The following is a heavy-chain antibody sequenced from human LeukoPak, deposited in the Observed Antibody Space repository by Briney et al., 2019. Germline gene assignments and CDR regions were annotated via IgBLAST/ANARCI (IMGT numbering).Heavy chain of an antibody. J-gene: IGHJ5*02. D-gene: IGHD6-19*01. V-gene: IGHV1-2*06. CDR3: ARDSSGWYTYNWFDP. CDR1: GYTFTGYY. Sequence: ASVKVSSKASGYTFTGYYMHWVRQAPGQGLEWMGRINPNSGGTNYAQKFQGRVTMTRNTSIGTAYIELSRLRSDDTAVYYCARDSSGWYTYNWFDPWGQGTLVTVSS. CDR2: INPNSGGT.